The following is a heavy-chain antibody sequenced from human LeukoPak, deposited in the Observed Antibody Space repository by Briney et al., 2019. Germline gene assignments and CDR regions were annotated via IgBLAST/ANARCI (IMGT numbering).Heavy chain of an antibody. Sequence: PGGSLRLSCAASGFTFSSYAMSWVRQAPGKGLEWVSAISGSGGSTYYADSVKGRFTISRDNSKNTLYLQMNSLRAEDTAVYYCAKDHCSGGSCYFYYYYMDVWGKGTTVTVSS. CDR2: ISGSGGST. J-gene: IGHJ6*03. D-gene: IGHD2-15*01. CDR1: GFTFSSYA. V-gene: IGHV3-23*01. CDR3: AKDHCSGGSCYFYYYYMDV.